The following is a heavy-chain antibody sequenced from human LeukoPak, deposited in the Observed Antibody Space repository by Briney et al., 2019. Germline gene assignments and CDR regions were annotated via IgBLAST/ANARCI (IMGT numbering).Heavy chain of an antibody. D-gene: IGHD5-12*01. J-gene: IGHJ4*02. V-gene: IGHV3-30*02. CDR2: IRYHGNDK. CDR3: AKDLVATGRYFDY. CDR1: GFAFRNYG. Sequence: GGSLRPSCAASGFAFRNYGMHWVRQAPGQGLQWVAFIRYHGNDKYYADSVKGRFTVSRDNSESTLYLQMNSLRTEDTAVYYCAKDLVATGRYFDYWGQGTPVTVSS.